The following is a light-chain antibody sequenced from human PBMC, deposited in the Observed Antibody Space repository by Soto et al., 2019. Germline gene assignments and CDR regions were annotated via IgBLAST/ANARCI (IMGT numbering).Light chain of an antibody. CDR2: EVS. V-gene: IGLV2-14*01. Sequence: QSVLTQPASVSGSPGQSITISCTGTSSDVGSYNYVSWYQQHPGKAPKLMIYEVSDRPSGISSRFSGSKSDTSATLGITGLQTGDEADYYCGAWDSSLNVYVFGTGTKVTVL. CDR3: GAWDSSLNVYV. J-gene: IGLJ1*01. CDR1: SSDVGSYNY.